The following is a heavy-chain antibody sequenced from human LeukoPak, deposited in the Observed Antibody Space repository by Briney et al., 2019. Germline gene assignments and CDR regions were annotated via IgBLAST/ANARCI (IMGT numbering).Heavy chain of an antibody. Sequence: SETLSLTCTVSGGSIGSSSYYWGWIRQPPGKGLEWIGSIYYSGSTNYNPSLKSRVTISVDTSKNQFSLKLSSVTAADTAVYYCARQMRLYYDILTGFDSVAAFDIWGQGTMVTVSS. D-gene: IGHD3-9*01. CDR3: ARQMRLYYDILTGFDSVAAFDI. CDR2: IYYSGST. CDR1: GGSIGSSSYY. V-gene: IGHV4-39*01. J-gene: IGHJ3*02.